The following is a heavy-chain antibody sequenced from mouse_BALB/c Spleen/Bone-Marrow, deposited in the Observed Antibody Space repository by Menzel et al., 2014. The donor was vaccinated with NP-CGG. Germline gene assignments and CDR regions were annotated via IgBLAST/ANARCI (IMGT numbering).Heavy chain of an antibody. J-gene: IGHJ4*01. V-gene: IGHV1-69*01. CDR2: IDTSDSYT. Sequence: QVHVKQSGAELGMPGASVKMSCKASGYTFTDNWMYWVKQRPGQGLEWIGAIDTSDSYTNFNQKFMGKASLTVDASSSTAYMQVSSLTSDDSAVYYCARGGHDFSLDYWGQGTSATVSS. CDR1: GYTFTDNW. CDR3: ARGGHDFSLDY. D-gene: IGHD2-4*01.